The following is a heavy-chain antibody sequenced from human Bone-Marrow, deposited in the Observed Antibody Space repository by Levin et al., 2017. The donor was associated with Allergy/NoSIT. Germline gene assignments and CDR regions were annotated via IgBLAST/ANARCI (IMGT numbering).Heavy chain of an antibody. CDR3: ARYDSSGYYALKFDY. J-gene: IGHJ4*02. CDR2: IYYSGST. V-gene: IGHV4-30-4*01. Sequence: SETLSLTCTVSGGSISSGDYYWSWIRQPPGKGLEWIGYIYYSGSTYYNPSLKSRVTISVDTSKNQFSLKLSSVTAADTAVYYCARYDSSGYYALKFDYWGQGTLVTVSS. CDR1: GGSISSGDYY. D-gene: IGHD3-22*01.